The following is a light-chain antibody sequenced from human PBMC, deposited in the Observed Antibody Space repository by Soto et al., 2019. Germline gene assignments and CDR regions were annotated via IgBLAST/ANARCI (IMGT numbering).Light chain of an antibody. CDR2: DAS. J-gene: IGKJ5*01. Sequence: EIVLTHSPGTLSVSPCERATLPSRASQSVSINLAWYQQKPGQAPRLLIYDASTRATGIPARFSGSGSGTDFTLTIRSLEPEDFAIYYCQQRANWPLTTFGHGTRLEI. V-gene: IGKV3-11*01. CDR1: QSVSIN. CDR3: QQRANWPLTT.